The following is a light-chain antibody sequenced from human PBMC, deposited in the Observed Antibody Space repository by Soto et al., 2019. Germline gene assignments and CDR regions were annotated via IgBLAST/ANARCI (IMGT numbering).Light chain of an antibody. CDR2: DNN. V-gene: IGLV1-51*01. J-gene: IGLJ3*02. CDR3: GTWDSSLSSVV. CDR1: SSNIGNNY. Sequence: QSVLTQPPSVSAAPGQKVIISCSGSSSNIGNNYVSWYQQLPGTAPKLLIYDNNKRPSGIPDRFSGSKSGTSATLGITGLQTGDGADYYCGTWDSSLSSVVFGGGTKVTVL.